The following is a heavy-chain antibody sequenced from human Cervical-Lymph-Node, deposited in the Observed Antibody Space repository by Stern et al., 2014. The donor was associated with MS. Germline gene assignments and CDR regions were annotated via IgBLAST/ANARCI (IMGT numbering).Heavy chain of an antibody. CDR3: ATANYEFGYYGMDV. V-gene: IGHV3-9*01. CDR2: ISWSGTKI. Sequence: EVQLVESGGGLVQPGRSLRLSCAAAGFAFDDYAMHWVRQAPGKGLEWVSGISWSGTKIGYAESVKGRFSISRDNDKNSRFLQMNNLRAEDTALYYCATANYEFGYYGMDVWGQGTAVTVS. D-gene: IGHD3-3*01. CDR1: GFAFDDYA. J-gene: IGHJ6*02.